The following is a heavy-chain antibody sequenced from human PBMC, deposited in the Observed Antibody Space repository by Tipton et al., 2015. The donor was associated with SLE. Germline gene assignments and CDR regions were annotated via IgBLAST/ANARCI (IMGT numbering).Heavy chain of an antibody. CDR3: ARGYYGSGSFDY. V-gene: IGHV4-34*01. CDR1: GGSFSGYY. CDR2: INHSGST. D-gene: IGHD3-10*01. J-gene: IGHJ4*02. Sequence: TLSLTCAVYGGSFSGYYWSWIRQPPGKGLEWIGEINHSGSTNYNPSLKSRVTISVDKSKNQFSLKLSSVTAADTAVYYCARGYYGSGSFDYWGQGTLVTVSS.